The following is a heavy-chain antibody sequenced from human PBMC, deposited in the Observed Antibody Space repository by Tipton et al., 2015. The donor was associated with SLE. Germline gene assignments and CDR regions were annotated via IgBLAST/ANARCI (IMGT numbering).Heavy chain of an antibody. D-gene: IGHD2-2*01. V-gene: IGHV4-59*11. J-gene: IGHJ5*02. CDR3: AGSISWSPNWFDP. Sequence: TLSLTCTVSGGSISSHYWCWIRQSPGKGLGWIGYSYYTGSTYYHPSPKSRVTISRDTSKNQFSLSLSSVTAADTAVYYCAGSISWSPNWFDPWGLGTLVTVSS. CDR1: GGSISSHY. CDR2: SYYTGST.